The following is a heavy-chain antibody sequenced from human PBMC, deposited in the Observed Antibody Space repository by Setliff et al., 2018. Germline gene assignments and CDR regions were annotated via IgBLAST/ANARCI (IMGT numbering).Heavy chain of an antibody. V-gene: IGHV4-38-2*02. CDR2: IYSGGST. D-gene: IGHD3-22*01. CDR1: GYSISSGHY. CDR3: ARESRYYYDNLGTLDY. Sequence: SETLSLTCTVSGYSISSGHYWGWIRQPAGKGLEWVGRIYSGGSTNYNPSLKSRVTMSVDTSKNQFSLKLSSVTAADTAVYYCARESRYYYDNLGTLDYWGQGTLVTVSS. J-gene: IGHJ4*02.